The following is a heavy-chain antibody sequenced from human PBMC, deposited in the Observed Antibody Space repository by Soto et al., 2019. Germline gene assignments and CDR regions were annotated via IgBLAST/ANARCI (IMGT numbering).Heavy chain of an antibody. V-gene: IGHV1-69*13. CDR3: ARSTYYYDSRGYYWPNGFDY. D-gene: IGHD3-22*01. CDR1: AGTFSSYA. J-gene: IGHJ4*02. Sequence: ASVKVSCKASAGTFSSYAISWVRQAPGQGLEWMGGIIPIFGTANYAQKFQGRVTITADESTSTAYMELSSRRSEDTAVYYCARSTYYYDSRGYYWPNGFDYWGQGTLVTASS. CDR2: IIPIFGTA.